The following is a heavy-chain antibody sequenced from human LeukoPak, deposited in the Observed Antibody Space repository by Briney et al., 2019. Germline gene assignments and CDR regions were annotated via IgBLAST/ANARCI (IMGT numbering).Heavy chain of an antibody. CDR3: ARARGTVAIDY. J-gene: IGHJ4*02. D-gene: IGHD5-12*01. Sequence: SETLSLTCAVYGGSFSGYYWSWIRQPPGKGLEWIGEINHSGSTNYNPSLKSRVTILVDTSKNQFSLKLSSVTAADTAVYYCARARGTVAIDYWGQGTLVTVFS. CDR2: INHSGST. CDR1: GGSFSGYY. V-gene: IGHV4-34*01.